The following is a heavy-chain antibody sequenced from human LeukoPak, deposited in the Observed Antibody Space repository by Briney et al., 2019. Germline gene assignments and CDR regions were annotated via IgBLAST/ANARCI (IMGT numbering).Heavy chain of an antibody. Sequence: SGTLSLTCAVYGGSFSGYYWSWIRQPPGKGLEWIGEINHSGSTNYNPSLKSRVTISVDTSKNQFSLKLSSVTAADTAVYYCARGYSGSYYGLDYWGQGTLVTVSS. J-gene: IGHJ4*02. CDR2: INHSGST. CDR3: ARGYSGSYYGLDY. D-gene: IGHD1-26*01. V-gene: IGHV4-34*01. CDR1: GGSFSGYY.